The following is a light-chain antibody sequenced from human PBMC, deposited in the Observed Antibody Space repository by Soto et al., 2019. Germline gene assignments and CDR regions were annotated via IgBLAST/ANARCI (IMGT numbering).Light chain of an antibody. V-gene: IGLV2-14*03. CDR1: SSDVGGYNY. Sequence: QSVLTQPASVSGSPGQSITISCTGTSSDVGGYNYVSWFQQHPGKAPKLKIYEVSNRPSGVSNRFSGSKSGYTASLTISELQAEDEADYYCTSFTGSSTWVFGGGTKVTVL. CDR3: TSFTGSSTWV. CDR2: EVS. J-gene: IGLJ3*02.